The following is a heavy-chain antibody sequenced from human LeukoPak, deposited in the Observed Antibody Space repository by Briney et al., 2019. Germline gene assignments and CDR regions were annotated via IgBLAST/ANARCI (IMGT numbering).Heavy chain of an antibody. CDR3: ARDRRSGSPYHDAFDI. CDR1: GFIFSTYG. D-gene: IGHD1-26*01. V-gene: IGHV3-30*02. Sequence: GGSLRLSCAASGFIFSTYGMHWVRQAPGKGLEWVAFIRYDGSNKYYADSVKGRFTISRDNSKNTLYLQMNSLRPEDTAVYYCARDRRSGSPYHDAFDIWGQGTMVTVSS. J-gene: IGHJ3*02. CDR2: IRYDGSNK.